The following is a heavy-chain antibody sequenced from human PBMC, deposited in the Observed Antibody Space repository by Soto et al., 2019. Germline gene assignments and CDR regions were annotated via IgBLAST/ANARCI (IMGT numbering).Heavy chain of an antibody. J-gene: IGHJ4*02. Sequence: GGSLRLSCAASGFTFSSYGMHWVRQAPGKGLEWVAVIWYDGSNKYYADSVKGRFTISRDNSKNTLYLQMNSLRAEDTAVYYCAKSYSSNWYDYFDDWGQGTLVTVSS. CDR2: IWYDGSNK. CDR1: GFTFSSYG. CDR3: AKSYSSNWYDYFDD. V-gene: IGHV3-33*03. D-gene: IGHD6-13*01.